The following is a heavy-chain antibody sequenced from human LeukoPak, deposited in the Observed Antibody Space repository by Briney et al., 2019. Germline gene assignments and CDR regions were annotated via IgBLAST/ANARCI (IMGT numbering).Heavy chain of an antibody. CDR3: ARVPPPVVIVGAKDYYYYGMDV. D-gene: IGHD1-26*01. J-gene: IGHJ6*02. CDR2: IIPIFGTA. Sequence: VASVKVSCKASGGTFSIYAISWVRQAPGQGLEWMGGIIPIFGTADYAQKFQGRVTITADESTSTAYMELSSLRSEDTAVYYCARVPPPVVIVGAKDYYYYGMDVWGQGTTVTVSS. CDR1: GGTFSIYA. V-gene: IGHV1-69*13.